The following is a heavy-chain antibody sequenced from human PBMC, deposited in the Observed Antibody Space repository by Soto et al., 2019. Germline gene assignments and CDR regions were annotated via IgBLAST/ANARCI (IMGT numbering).Heavy chain of an antibody. J-gene: IGHJ5*02. Sequence: SETLSLTCTVSGGSISSSSYYWGWIRQPPGKGLEWIGSIYYSGSTYYNPSLKSRVTTSVDTSKNQFSLKLSSVTAADTAVYYCARRVREVFGVVTNWFEPWGQGTLVTVSS. CDR2: IYYSGST. CDR3: ARRVREVFGVVTNWFEP. D-gene: IGHD3-3*01. V-gene: IGHV4-39*01. CDR1: GGSISSSSYY.